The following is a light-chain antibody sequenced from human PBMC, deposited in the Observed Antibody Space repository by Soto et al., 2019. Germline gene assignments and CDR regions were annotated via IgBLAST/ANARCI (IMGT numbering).Light chain of an antibody. Sequence: TQSPSSLSASVGDRVTITCRASQSVSSSYLAWYQQKPGQAPRLLIYDASNRATGIPARFSGSGSGTDFTLTISSLEPEDFAVYYCQQRSNWPPWTFGQGTKVDIK. V-gene: IGKV3-11*01. CDR3: QQRSNWPPWT. CDR2: DAS. J-gene: IGKJ1*01. CDR1: QSVSSSY.